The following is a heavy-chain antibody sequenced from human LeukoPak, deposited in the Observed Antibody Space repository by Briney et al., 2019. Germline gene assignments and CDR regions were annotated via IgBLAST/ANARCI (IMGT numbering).Heavy chain of an antibody. Sequence: SETLSLTCAVYGVSFSGYYWSWIRQPPGKGLEWIGEINHSGSTNYSPSLKSRVTISVDTSKNQFSLKLSSVTAADTAVYYCARVPGGWRYGDYAYYFDYWGQGTLVTVSS. CDR3: ARVPGGWRYGDYAYYFDY. CDR2: INHSGST. J-gene: IGHJ4*02. D-gene: IGHD4-17*01. CDR1: GVSFSGYY. V-gene: IGHV4-34*01.